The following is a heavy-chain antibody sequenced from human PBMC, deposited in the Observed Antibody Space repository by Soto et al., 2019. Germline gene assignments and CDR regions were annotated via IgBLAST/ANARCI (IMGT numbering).Heavy chain of an antibody. CDR1: GWSFRGYY. J-gene: IGHJ6*02. D-gene: IGHD3-3*01. Sequence: SETLSLTCAVYGWSFRGYYWSWIRQPPGKGLEWIGEINHSGSTNYNPSLKSRVTISVDTSKNQFSLKLSSVTAADTAVYYCARVTLHYYDFWSGFRTQYGMDVWGQGTTVTVSS. CDR3: ARVTLHYYDFWSGFRTQYGMDV. V-gene: IGHV4-34*01. CDR2: INHSGST.